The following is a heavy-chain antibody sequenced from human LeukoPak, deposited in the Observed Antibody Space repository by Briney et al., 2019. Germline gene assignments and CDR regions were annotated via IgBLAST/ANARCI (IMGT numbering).Heavy chain of an antibody. D-gene: IGHD1-1*01. J-gene: IGHJ4*02. CDR3: ARGERLGPDF. CDR1: GDSIIGYY. Sequence: SETLSLTCTVSGDSIIGYYWTWIRQPPGRGLEWIGYIHYSGSSNYNPSLQSRVTISVDTSRGHFSLKLSSATAADTAVYYCARGERLGPDFWGQGTLVTVSS. V-gene: IGHV4-59*01. CDR2: IHYSGSS.